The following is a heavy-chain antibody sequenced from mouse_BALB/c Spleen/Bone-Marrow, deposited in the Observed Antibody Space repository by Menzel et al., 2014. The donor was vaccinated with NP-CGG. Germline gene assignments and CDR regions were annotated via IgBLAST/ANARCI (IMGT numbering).Heavy chain of an antibody. V-gene: IGHV1S81*02. CDR3: TRLSLLRGYFDY. CDR1: GYTFTSYY. Sequence: QVQPQQSGAELVKPGTSVKLSCKASGYTFTSYYIYWVKQGPGQGLKWIGEINPSNGGTNFNEKFKSKATLTVDKSSSTAYMQLSSLTSEDSAVYYCTRLSLLRGYFDYWGQGTTLTVSS. CDR2: INPSNGGT. J-gene: IGHJ2*01. D-gene: IGHD1-2*01.